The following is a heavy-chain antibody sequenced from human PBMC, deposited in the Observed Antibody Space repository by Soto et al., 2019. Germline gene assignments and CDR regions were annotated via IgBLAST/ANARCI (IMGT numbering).Heavy chain of an antibody. CDR2: ISGSGGST. D-gene: IGHD2-15*01. J-gene: IGHJ5*01. CDR3: SKGIVSRYWFES. CDR1: GFTFSSYA. V-gene: IGHV3-23*01. Sequence: GGSLRLSCAASGFTFSSYAMSWFRQAPGKGLEWVSAISGSGGSTYYADSVKGRFTISRDNSKNTLYLQMNSLRTEDTAVYYCSKGIVSRYWFESRGQGTWVKVSS.